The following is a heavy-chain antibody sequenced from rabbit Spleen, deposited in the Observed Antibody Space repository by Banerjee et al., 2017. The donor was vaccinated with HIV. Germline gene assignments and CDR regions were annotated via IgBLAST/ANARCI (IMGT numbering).Heavy chain of an antibody. J-gene: IGHJ4*01. Sequence: QSLEESGGDLVKPGASLTLTCTASGFDFSGYGVSWVRQAPGKGLEWIGYIDPVFGSTYQGGWGNAPSPIPRHNAQNTLYLQLNSLTAADTATYFCVRDRANIGGDYGPYYFDLWGPGTLVTVS. V-gene: IGHV1S7*01. D-gene: IGHD2-1*01. CDR2: IDPVFGST. CDR1: GFDFSGYG. CDR3: VRDRANIGGDYGPYYFDL.